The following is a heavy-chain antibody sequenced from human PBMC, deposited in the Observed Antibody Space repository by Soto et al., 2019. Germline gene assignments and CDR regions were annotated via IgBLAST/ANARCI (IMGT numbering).Heavy chain of an antibody. D-gene: IGHD5-18*01. CDR3: ASNTAMPYYYYYYGMDV. CDR2: ISAYNGST. V-gene: IGHV1-18*01. J-gene: IGHJ6*02. Sequence: QVQLVQSGAEVKKPGASVKVSCKASGYTFTSYGISWVRQAPGQGLEWMGWISAYNGSTNYAQKLQGRVTMTTDTSTSTAYMELRSLRSDDTAVYYCASNTAMPYYYYYYGMDVWGQGTTVTVSS. CDR1: GYTFTSYG.